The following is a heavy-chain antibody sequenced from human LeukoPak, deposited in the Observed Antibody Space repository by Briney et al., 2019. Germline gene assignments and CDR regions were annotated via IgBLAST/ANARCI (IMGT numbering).Heavy chain of an antibody. CDR2: ISGIGGST. D-gene: IGHD3-22*01. CDR1: GFTFSSCA. Sequence: GGSLRLSCAASGFTFSSCAMSWVRQAPGKGLEWVSCISGIGGSTYYADSVKGRFTISRDNSKSTLYLQMNSLRAEDTAVYYCAKDSQRDYYDSSGFSHWGPGTLVTVSP. V-gene: IGHV3-23*01. CDR3: AKDSQRDYYDSSGFSH. J-gene: IGHJ4*02.